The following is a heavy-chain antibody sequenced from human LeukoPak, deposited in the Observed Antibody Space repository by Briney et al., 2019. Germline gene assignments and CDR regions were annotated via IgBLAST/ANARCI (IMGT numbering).Heavy chain of an antibody. CDR1: VYTFTGYY. J-gene: IGHJ4*02. CDR2: IKPNSGGT. CDR3: ARGPRRSWFGTIQAVDY. V-gene: IGHV1-2*02. D-gene: IGHD3-10*01. Sequence: APVKGSCKASVYTFTGYYMHPGRQAPGQGLEGVGGIKPNSGGTNYAQKFQGRVTMTRDTSISTAYMELSRLRSDDTAVYYCARGPRRSWFGTIQAVDYWGQGTLVTVSS.